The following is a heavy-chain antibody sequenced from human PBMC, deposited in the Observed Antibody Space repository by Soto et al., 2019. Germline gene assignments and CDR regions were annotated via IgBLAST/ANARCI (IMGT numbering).Heavy chain of an antibody. D-gene: IGHD3-9*01. V-gene: IGHV3-15*01. CDR3: TYLHYDILTGSTWYYFEY. J-gene: IGHJ4*02. CDR1: GFTFNNAW. CDR2: IKSKSDGGTR. Sequence: GGSLRLSCAASGFTFNNAWMSLVRQAPGKGLEWVGRIKSKSDGGTRDYAAPVKGRFTISRDDSQNKLYLQMKSLKTEDTALYYCTYLHYDILTGSTWYYFEYWGQGTPVTVSS.